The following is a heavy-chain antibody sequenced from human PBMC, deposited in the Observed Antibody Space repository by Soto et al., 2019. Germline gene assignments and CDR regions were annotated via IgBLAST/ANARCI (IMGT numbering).Heavy chain of an antibody. CDR2: IYYSGST. D-gene: IGHD3-10*01. V-gene: IGHV4-39*01. CDR1: GCSISSSSYY. Sequence: SETLSLTCTVSGCSISSSSYYWGWIRQPPGKGLEWIGSIYYSGSTYYNPSLKSRVTISVDTSKNQFSLKLSSVTAADTAVYYCARQSEYYYASGRAAPLYGMDVWGQGTTVTVSS. J-gene: IGHJ6*02. CDR3: ARQSEYYYASGRAAPLYGMDV.